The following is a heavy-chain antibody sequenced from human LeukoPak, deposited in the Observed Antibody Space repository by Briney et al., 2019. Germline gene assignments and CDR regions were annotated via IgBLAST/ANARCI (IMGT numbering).Heavy chain of an antibody. CDR2: IYYRGNT. Sequence: PSETLSLTCTVSGDSISSYNYFWGWIRQPPGKGLEWVGSIYYRGNTYYNPSLKSRVTLSADTSKIQFSLKVTSVTAADTAVYYCARASSGYYWDFDYWGQGALVTVSS. CDR3: ARASSGYYWDFDY. V-gene: IGHV4-39*01. J-gene: IGHJ4*02. D-gene: IGHD3-22*01. CDR1: GDSISSYNYF.